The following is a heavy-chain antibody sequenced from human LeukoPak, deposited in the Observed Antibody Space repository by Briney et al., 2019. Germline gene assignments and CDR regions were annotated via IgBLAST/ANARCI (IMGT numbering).Heavy chain of an antibody. CDR1: GYTFTSYD. D-gene: IGHD3-16*01. Sequence: ASVKVSCKASGYTFTSYDINWVRQATGQGLEWMGWMNPNSGNTGYAQKFQGRVTMTRNTSISTAYMELSSLRSEDTAVYYCARGLDPYDYFWGTLNWFAPWGQGTLVTVSS. V-gene: IGHV1-8*01. CDR2: MNPNSGNT. CDR3: ARGLDPYDYFWGTLNWFAP. J-gene: IGHJ5*02.